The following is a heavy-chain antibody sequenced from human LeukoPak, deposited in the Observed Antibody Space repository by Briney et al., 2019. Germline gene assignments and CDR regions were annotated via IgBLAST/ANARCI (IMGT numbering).Heavy chain of an antibody. CDR2: ISSSGTTI. CDR3: ARDPPPRSYDSNY. D-gene: IGHD3-3*01. V-gene: IGHV3-11*01. CDR1: GFTVSDYY. J-gene: IGHJ4*02. Sequence: GGSLRLSCAASGFTVSDYYMSWIRQAPGKGLGWVSFISSSGTTINYADSVKGRFTISRDNAKNSLYLQMNSLRAEDTAVYYCARDPPPRSYDSNYWGQGTLVTVSS.